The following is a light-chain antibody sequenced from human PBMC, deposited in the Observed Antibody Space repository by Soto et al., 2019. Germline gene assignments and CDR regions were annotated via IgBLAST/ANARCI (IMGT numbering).Light chain of an antibody. Sequence: EIVLTQSPGTLSLSPGERATLSCRASQSVSSSYLAWYQQKPGQAPRLLIYGASSWATGIPDRFSGSGSGTDYSLTISRLEPEDFAVYFWQQYGSSPVTFGQGTRLEIK. CDR3: QQYGSSPVT. J-gene: IGKJ5*01. CDR2: GAS. CDR1: QSVSSSY. V-gene: IGKV3-20*01.